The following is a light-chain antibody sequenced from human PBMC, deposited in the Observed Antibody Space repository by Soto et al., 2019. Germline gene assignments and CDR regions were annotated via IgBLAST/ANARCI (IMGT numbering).Light chain of an antibody. Sequence: DIVLTKTPCTLSLCPGDSATLSCRASQSVSSRYLAWYQQKPGQAPRLLIYGESSRATGITDRFSGSGSGTDFTLTISRLEPEDFAVYYFQQYGSSFLTFGGGTKVDI. J-gene: IGKJ4*01. CDR1: QSVSSRY. CDR3: QQYGSSFLT. V-gene: IGKV3-20*01. CDR2: GES.